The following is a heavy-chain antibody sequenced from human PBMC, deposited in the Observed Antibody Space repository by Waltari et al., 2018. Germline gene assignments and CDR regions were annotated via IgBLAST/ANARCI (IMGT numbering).Heavy chain of an antibody. Sequence: QVQLVQSGAEVKKPGSSVQVSCKASGGNFSSYAISWVRQAPGQGLEWMGGIIPIFCTANYAQKFQGRVTITADESTSTAYMELSSLRSEDTAVYYCAVRITIFARQYYFDYWGQGTLVTVSS. CDR2: IIPIFCTA. CDR1: GGNFSSYA. D-gene: IGHD3-3*01. CDR3: AVRITIFARQYYFDY. V-gene: IGHV1-69*01. J-gene: IGHJ4*02.